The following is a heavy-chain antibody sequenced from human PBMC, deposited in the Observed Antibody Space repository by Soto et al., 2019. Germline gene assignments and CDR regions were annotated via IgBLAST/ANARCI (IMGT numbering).Heavy chain of an antibody. V-gene: IGHV1-8*01. J-gene: IGHJ5*02. D-gene: IGHD6-13*01. Sequence: QVQLVQSGAEVKKPGASVKVSCKASGYTFTSYDINWVRQATGQGLEWMGWRNPNSGNTDYAQKFQGRVTXISNTSISIAYMELSRPRTEDSAVYYCAGERSAAGTGWFDPWGQGTLVTVSS. CDR2: RNPNSGNT. CDR1: GYTFTSYD. CDR3: AGERSAAGTGWFDP.